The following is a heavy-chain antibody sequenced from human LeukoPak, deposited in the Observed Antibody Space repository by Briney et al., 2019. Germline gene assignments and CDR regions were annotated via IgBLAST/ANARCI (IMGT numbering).Heavy chain of an antibody. CDR3: AKDITHDYGDHMGYFDY. V-gene: IGHV3-9*01. CDR1: GFTFDDYA. CDR2: ISWNSGSI. Sequence: GGSLRLSCAASGFTFDDYAMHWVRQASGKGLEWVSGISWNSGSIGYADSVKGRFTISRDNAKNSLYLQMNSLRAEDTALYYCAKDITHDYGDHMGYFDYWGQGTLVTVSS. J-gene: IGHJ4*02. D-gene: IGHD4-17*01.